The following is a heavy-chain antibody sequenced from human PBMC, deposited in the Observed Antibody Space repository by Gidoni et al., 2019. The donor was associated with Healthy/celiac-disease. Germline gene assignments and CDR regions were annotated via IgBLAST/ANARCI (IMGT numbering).Heavy chain of an antibody. J-gene: IGHJ6*02. D-gene: IGHD2-15*01. Sequence: QVQLVQSGAEVKKPGSSVTVSCKASGGTFSSYAIRWVRQAPGQGLQWMGGIIPIFGTATYAQKFPGRVTITADESTSTAYMELSSLRSEDTAVYYCARGLGGYCSGGSCYSTNYYYYYGMDVWGQGTTVTVSS. CDR2: IIPIFGTA. CDR3: ARGLGGYCSGGSCYSTNYYYYYGMDV. CDR1: GGTFSSYA. V-gene: IGHV1-69*01.